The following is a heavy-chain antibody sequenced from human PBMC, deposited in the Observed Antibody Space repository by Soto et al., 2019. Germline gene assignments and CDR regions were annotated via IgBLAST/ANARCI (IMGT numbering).Heavy chain of an antibody. CDR1: GFTFDDYA. J-gene: IGHJ4*02. V-gene: IGHV3-9*01. CDR3: AKVGTHIED. D-gene: IGHD7-27*01. Sequence: VQLVESGGGLVQPGRSLRLSCAASGFTFDDYAMHWVRQAPGKGLEWVSGISWNGGNIGYADSVKGRFTISRDNAKKSLYLQMNSLRPEDTALHYCAKVGTHIEDWGQGTLVTVSS. CDR2: ISWNGGNI.